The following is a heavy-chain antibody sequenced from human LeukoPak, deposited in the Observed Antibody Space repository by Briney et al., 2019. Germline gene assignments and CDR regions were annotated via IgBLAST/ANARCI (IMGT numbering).Heavy chain of an antibody. CDR2: IRYDGSNK. Sequence: PGGSLRLSCAASGFTFSSYGMHWVRQAPGKGLEWVAFIRYDGSNKYYADSVKGRFTISRDNSKNTLYLQMNSLRVEDTAVYYCAKDSEVRGVTYYFDYWGQGTLVTVSS. J-gene: IGHJ4*02. CDR3: AKDSEVRGVTYYFDY. CDR1: GFTFSSYG. V-gene: IGHV3-30*02. D-gene: IGHD3-10*01.